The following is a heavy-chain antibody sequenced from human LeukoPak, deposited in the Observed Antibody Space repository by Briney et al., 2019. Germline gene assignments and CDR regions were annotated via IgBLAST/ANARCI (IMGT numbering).Heavy chain of an antibody. Sequence: GGSLRLSCAVSGFTFSSYGMHWVRQAPGKGLEWVAFIRYDGSNKYYADSVKGRFTISRDDSKNTLYLQMNSLRAEDTAVYYCAKDVGRYGFWSGLGYWGQGTLVTVSS. J-gene: IGHJ4*02. V-gene: IGHV3-30*02. CDR2: IRYDGSNK. CDR1: GFTFSSYG. D-gene: IGHD3-3*01. CDR3: AKDVGRYGFWSGLGY.